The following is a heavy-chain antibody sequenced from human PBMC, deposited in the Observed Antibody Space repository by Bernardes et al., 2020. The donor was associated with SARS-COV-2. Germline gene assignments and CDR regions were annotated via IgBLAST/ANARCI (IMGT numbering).Heavy chain of an antibody. CDR1: GYTFTSYG. Sequence: ASVKVSCKASGYTFTSYGITWVRQAPGQGLEWMGWVGTYRGATNYAQRFQGRVTMTTDTSANTAYMELRSLTSDDTAMYYCARGLGYDYAWGNPDEDYWGQGTLVTVAS. D-gene: IGHD3-16*01. CDR3: ARGLGYDYAWGNPDEDY. J-gene: IGHJ4*02. V-gene: IGHV1-18*01. CDR2: VGTYRGAT.